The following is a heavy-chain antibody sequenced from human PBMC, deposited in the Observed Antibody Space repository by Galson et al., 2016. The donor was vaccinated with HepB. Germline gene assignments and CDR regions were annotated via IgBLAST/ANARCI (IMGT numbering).Heavy chain of an antibody. CDR2: ISSSTIL. D-gene: IGHD3-9*01. CDR3: ARSGYTNLDY. CDR1: GFTFSSFS. J-gene: IGHJ4*02. V-gene: IGHV3-48*02. Sequence: SLRLSGAASGFTFSSFSMNWVRQAPGRGLAWVSYISSSTILYYADSVMGRFTIPRDNAKNSLSLQMNRLRDEDTAVYYCARSGYTNLDYWGQGTLVTVSS.